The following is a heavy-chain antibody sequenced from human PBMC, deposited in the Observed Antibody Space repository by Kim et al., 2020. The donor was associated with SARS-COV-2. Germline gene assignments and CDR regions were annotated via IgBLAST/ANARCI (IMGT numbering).Heavy chain of an antibody. CDR3: AAGSSVGFSSGRLHGVDV. D-gene: IGHD6-19*01. V-gene: IGHV1-46*01. CDR1: GFSFATSA. J-gene: IGHJ3*01. CDR2: INLGGGFT. Sequence: ASVKVSCNTSGFSFATSAVHWVRQAPGQPLEWIGLINLGGGFTSYAQKFQGRVTITKDTSTDTVNMELRSLRSEDTAVYYCAAGSSVGFSSGRLHGVDV.